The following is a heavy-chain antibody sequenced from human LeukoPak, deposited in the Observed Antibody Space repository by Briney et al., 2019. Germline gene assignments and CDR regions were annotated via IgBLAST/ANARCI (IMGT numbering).Heavy chain of an antibody. J-gene: IGHJ4*02. CDR3: AAEPVATPGLAPY. Sequence: SETLSLTCTVSGGSISSSSYYWGWIRQPPGKGLEWIGSIYYSGSTYYNPSLKSRVTISVDTSKNQFSLKLSSVTAADTAVYYCAAEPVATPGLAPYWGQGTLVTVSS. D-gene: IGHD5-12*01. CDR1: GGSISSSSYY. V-gene: IGHV4-39*07. CDR2: IYYSGST.